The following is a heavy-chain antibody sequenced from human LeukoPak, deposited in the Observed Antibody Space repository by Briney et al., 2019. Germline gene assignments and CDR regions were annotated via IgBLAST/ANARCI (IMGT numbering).Heavy chain of an antibody. J-gene: IGHJ4*02. CDR1: GFAFRNYG. CDR3: ANDDARGFGEPSPYDY. Sequence: GGSLRLSCVPSGFAFRNYGMHWVRQAPGKGLEWVAVISYDGINTHYADSVKGRFTISKDNSKNTLYLQLNTLRPEDTAVYYCANDDARGFGEPSPYDYWGQGTRVIVSS. D-gene: IGHD3-10*01. CDR2: ISYDGINT. V-gene: IGHV3-30*18.